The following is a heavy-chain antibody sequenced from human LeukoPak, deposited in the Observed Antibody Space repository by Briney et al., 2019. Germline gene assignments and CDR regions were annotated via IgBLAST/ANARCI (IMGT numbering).Heavy chain of an antibody. V-gene: IGHV2-70*11. J-gene: IGHJ4*02. CDR2: IDWDDDK. D-gene: IGHD2-15*01. CDR1: GGSISSGDYY. Sequence: TLSLTCTVSGGSISSGDYYWSWIRQPPGKALEWLARIDWDDDKYYSTSLKTRLTISKDTSKNQVVLTMTNIDPVDTATYYCARRYCSGGSCYSEYAYFDYWGQGTLVTVSS. CDR3: ARRYCSGGSCYSEYAYFDY.